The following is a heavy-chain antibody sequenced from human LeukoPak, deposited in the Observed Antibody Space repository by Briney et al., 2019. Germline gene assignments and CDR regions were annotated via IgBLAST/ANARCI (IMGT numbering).Heavy chain of an antibody. CDR1: GFTFSSYW. D-gene: IGHD6-19*01. Sequence: GGSPRLSCAASGFTFSSYWMHWVRQTPGKGLVWVSRINSDGSITTYADSVKGRFTISRDNAKNTLYVQMNSLRAEDTGVYYCARGGTSGGAPDYYYYMDVWGKGTTVTVSS. CDR2: INSDGSIT. CDR3: ARGGTSGGAPDYYYYMDV. J-gene: IGHJ6*03. V-gene: IGHV3-74*03.